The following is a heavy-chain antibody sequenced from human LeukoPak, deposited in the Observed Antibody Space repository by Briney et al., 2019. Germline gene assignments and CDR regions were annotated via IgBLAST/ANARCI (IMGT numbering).Heavy chain of an antibody. J-gene: IGHJ4*02. CDR1: GGSITSHY. CDR2: VHYSGST. Sequence: PSETLSLTCIVSGGSITSHYWSWIRQPPGKGLEWIGYVHYSGSTDYNPSLKSRVTISVDTSKNQFSLKLSSVTAADTAVYYCAREVGGAAAGMGTYFDYWGQGTLVTVSS. V-gene: IGHV4-59*11. CDR3: AREVGGAAAGMGTYFDY. D-gene: IGHD6-13*01.